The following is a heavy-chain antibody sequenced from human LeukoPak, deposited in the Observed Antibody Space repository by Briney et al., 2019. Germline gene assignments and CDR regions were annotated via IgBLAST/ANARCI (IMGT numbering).Heavy chain of an antibody. D-gene: IGHD3-22*01. CDR1: GGSISSYY. CDR3: ASKYYYDSSGYNRDYYYYGMDV. CDR2: IYTSGST. Sequence: SETLSLTCTVSGGSISSYYWSWIRQPPGKGLEWIGYIYTSGSTNYNPSLKSRVTISVDTSKNQFSLKLSSVTAADTAVYYCASKYYYDSSGYNRDYYYYGMDVWGQGTTVTVSS. J-gene: IGHJ6*02. V-gene: IGHV4-4*09.